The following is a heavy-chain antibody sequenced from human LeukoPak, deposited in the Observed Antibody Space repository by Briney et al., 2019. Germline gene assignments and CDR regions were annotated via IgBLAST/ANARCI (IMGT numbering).Heavy chain of an antibody. D-gene: IGHD3-16*01. CDR1: GGSISSSSYY. Sequence: PSETLSLTCTVSGGSISSSSYYWGWIRQPPGKGLEWIGYIYYSGSTYYNPSLKSRVTISVDTSKNQFSLKLSSVTAADTAVYYCARELVLSFDPWGQGTLVTVSS. CDR2: IYYSGST. V-gene: IGHV4-31*03. CDR3: ARELVLSFDP. J-gene: IGHJ5*02.